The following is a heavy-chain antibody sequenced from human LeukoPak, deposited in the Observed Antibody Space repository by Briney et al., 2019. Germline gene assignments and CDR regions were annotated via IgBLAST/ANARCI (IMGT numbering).Heavy chain of an antibody. J-gene: IGHJ6*03. CDR3: ARGRGRTSYGSGSYYNSPSPYMDV. CDR2: INHSGST. Sequence: SETLSLTCAVYGGSFSGYYWSWIRQPPGKGLEWIGEINHSGSTNYNPSLKSRVTISVDTSKNQFSLKLSSVTAADTAVYYCARGRGRTSYGSGSYYNSPSPYMDVWGKGPRSPSP. D-gene: IGHD3-10*01. CDR1: GGSFSGYY. V-gene: IGHV4-34*01.